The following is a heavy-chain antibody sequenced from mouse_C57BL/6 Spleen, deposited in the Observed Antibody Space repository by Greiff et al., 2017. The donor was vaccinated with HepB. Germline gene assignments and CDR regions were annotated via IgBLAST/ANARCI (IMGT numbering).Heavy chain of an antibody. V-gene: IGHV1-63*01. CDR3: ARGDPYYYAMDY. CDR2: IYPGGGYT. Sequence: VQLQESGAELVRPGTSVKMSCKASGYTFTNYWIGWAKQRPGHGLEWIGDIYPGGGYTNYNEKFKGKATLTADKSSSTAYMQFSSLTSEDSAIYYCARGDPYYYAMDYWGQGTSVTVSS. J-gene: IGHJ4*01. CDR1: GYTFTNYW. D-gene: IGHD3-3*01.